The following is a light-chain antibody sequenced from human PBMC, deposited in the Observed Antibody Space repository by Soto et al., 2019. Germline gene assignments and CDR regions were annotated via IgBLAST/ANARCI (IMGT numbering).Light chain of an antibody. CDR2: AAS. J-gene: IGKJ1*01. Sequence: DIQMTQSPSSLSASVGETITITCRAIQSISSSLNWFQHSPGQPPKLLLFAASNLHAGVPPRYSGSGSGTSFSLNILSLQHEDFASCYCQQSFNLPRTFGPGTRV. CDR1: QSISSS. V-gene: IGKV1-39*01. CDR3: QQSFNLPRT.